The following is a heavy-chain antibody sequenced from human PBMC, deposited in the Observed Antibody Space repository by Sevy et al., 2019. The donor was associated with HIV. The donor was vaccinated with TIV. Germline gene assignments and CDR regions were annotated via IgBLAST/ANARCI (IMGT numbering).Heavy chain of an antibody. Sequence: VGSLRLSCAASTFTFSSYSMHWVRQAPGKGLEWVSYISSSSGTRYYADSVKGRFTISRENAKNSPFLQMNSLRDEDTAVYYCASRGYCGGGSCYSGPNDYWGQGTLVTVSS. CDR2: ISSSSGTR. CDR3: ASRGYCGGGSCYSGPNDY. V-gene: IGHV3-48*02. CDR1: TFTFSSYS. J-gene: IGHJ4*02. D-gene: IGHD2-15*01.